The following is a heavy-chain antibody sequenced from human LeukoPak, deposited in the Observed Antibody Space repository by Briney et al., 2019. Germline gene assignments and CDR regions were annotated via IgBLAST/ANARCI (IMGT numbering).Heavy chain of an antibody. CDR1: GYTFTSYG. D-gene: IGHD1-26*01. J-gene: IGHJ4*02. CDR3: ARSVGAPWGAYYFDY. CDR2: ISAYNGNT. Sequence: ASVKVSCKPSGYTFTSYGISWVRQAPGQGLEWMGWISAYNGNTNYAQKLQGRVTMTTDTSTSTAYMELRSLRSDDTAVYYCARSVGAPWGAYYFDYWGQGTLVTVSS. V-gene: IGHV1-18*01.